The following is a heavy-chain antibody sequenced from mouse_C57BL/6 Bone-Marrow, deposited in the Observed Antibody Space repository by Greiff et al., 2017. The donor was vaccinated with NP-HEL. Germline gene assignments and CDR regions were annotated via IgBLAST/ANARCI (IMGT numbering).Heavy chain of an antibody. CDR3: LFITTVGFAY. CDR2: INPNYGTT. J-gene: IGHJ3*01. Sequence: VQLQQSGPELVKPGASVKISCKASGYSLTDYHMNWVKQSNGKSLEWIGVINPNYGTTSYNQKFKGKANLTVDQSSSTAYMQLNSLTSEYSAVYYCLFITTVGFAYWGQGTLVTVSA. V-gene: IGHV1-39*01. CDR1: GYSLTDYH. D-gene: IGHD1-1*01.